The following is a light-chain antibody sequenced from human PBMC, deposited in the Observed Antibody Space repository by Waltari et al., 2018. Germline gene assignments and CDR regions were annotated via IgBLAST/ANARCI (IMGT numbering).Light chain of an antibody. Sequence: ETVLTQSPATLSLSPGERATLSCKASQNVDRYLAWYQQKPGQAPRLLIYDTSNRATGIPVRFSGSGSGTDFTLTISSLEPEDFAVYYCQQRKIWPPLTFGGGTKVEIK. CDR2: DTS. CDR3: QQRKIWPPLT. J-gene: IGKJ4*01. CDR1: QNVDRY. V-gene: IGKV3-11*01.